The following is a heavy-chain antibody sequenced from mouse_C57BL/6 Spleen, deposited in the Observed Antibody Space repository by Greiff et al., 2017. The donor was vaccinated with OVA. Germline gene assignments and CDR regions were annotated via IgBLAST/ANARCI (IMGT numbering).Heavy chain of an antibody. D-gene: IGHD1-1*01. J-gene: IGHJ4*01. Sequence: QVQLQQPGAELVKPGASVKMSCKASGYTFTSYWITWVKQRPGQGLEWIGDIYPGSGSTNYNEKFKSKATMTVDTSSSTAYMQLSSLTSEDSAVYYCARSGYYGSSYGAMDYWGQGTSVTVSS. CDR1: GYTFTSYW. V-gene: IGHV1-55*01. CDR3: ARSGYYGSSYGAMDY. CDR2: IYPGSGST.